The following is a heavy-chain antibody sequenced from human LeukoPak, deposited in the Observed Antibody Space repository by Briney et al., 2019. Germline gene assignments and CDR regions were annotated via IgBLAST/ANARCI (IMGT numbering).Heavy chain of an antibody. J-gene: IGHJ4*02. CDR2: ISYNGSTK. Sequence: AGGSLRLSCAASGFTFSSYAVHWVRQAPGKGLEWVAGISYNGSTKYYADSVKGRFTISRDNSKNTLYLKMNTLRAEDTAVYYCAKDLRSYNDSSGYYGYWGQGTLVTVSS. D-gene: IGHD3-22*01. CDR1: GFTFSSYA. CDR3: AKDLRSYNDSSGYYGY. V-gene: IGHV3-30*18.